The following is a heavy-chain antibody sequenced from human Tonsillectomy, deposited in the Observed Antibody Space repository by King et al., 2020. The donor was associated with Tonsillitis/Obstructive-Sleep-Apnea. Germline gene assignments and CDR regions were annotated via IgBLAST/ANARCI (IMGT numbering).Heavy chain of an antibody. V-gene: IGHV3-33*01. D-gene: IGHD3-3*01. CDR3: ARDRLTIFGVDDAFDI. J-gene: IGHJ3*02. CDR2: IWYDVSNK. CDR1: GFTFNNYG. Sequence: VQLVQSGGGVVQPGRSLRLSCAASGFTFNNYGIYWVRQAPGKGLEWVAVIWYDVSNKYYADSVKGRFTISSDNSKNTLYLQMNSLRAEDTAVYYCARDRLTIFGVDDAFDIWGQGTMVTVSS.